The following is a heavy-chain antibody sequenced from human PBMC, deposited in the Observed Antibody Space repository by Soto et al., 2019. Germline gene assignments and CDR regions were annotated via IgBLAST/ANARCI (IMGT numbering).Heavy chain of an antibody. CDR1: GFTVSGYW. V-gene: IGHV3-74*01. D-gene: IGHD3-10*01. CDR3: ATIWLGGHMNV. Sequence: PGWSLRLSCAASGFTVSGYWMYWVRQVPGKGLVCVSRINSDGSSTSYADSVKGRFTISRDNAKNTLYLQMNSLRAEDTAVYYCATIWLGGHMNVWGQGTTVTVYS. J-gene: IGHJ6*02. CDR2: INSDGSST.